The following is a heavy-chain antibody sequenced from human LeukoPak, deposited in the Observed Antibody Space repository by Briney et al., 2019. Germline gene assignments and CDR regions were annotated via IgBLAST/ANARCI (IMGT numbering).Heavy chain of an antibody. V-gene: IGHV3-21*01. CDR3: ARVLAIFGLDTTDFYMDV. Sequence: GGSLRLSCAASGFTFSSYSMNWVRQAPGKGLEWVSSISSSSSYIYYADSVKGRFTISRDNAKNSLYLQMNSLRAEDTAVYYCARVLAIFGLDTTDFYMDVWGKGTTVTVSS. J-gene: IGHJ6*03. CDR1: GFTFSSYS. D-gene: IGHD3/OR15-3a*01. CDR2: ISSSSSYI.